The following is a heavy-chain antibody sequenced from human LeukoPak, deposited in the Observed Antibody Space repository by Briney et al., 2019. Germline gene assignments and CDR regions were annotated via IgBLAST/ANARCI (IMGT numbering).Heavy chain of an antibody. CDR1: GFTFSSYW. D-gene: IGHD1-26*01. CDR2: IKPDGRDK. CDR3: ASWEASTNY. J-gene: IGHJ4*02. V-gene: IGHV3-7*01. Sequence: GGSLRLSCAASGFTFSSYWMSWLRQAPGKGLEWVATIKPDGRDKYYVDSVKGRFTMSRDNGKNSVYLQMNSLRAEDTAVYYCASWEASTNYWGQGTLVTVSS.